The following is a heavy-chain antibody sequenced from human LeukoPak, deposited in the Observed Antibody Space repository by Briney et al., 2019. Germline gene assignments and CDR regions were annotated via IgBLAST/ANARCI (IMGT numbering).Heavy chain of an antibody. V-gene: IGHV1-2*02. CDR2: INPNSGGT. CDR1: GYTFTAYY. D-gene: IGHD1-7*01. CDR3: ARQYNWNYDNWFDP. J-gene: IGHJ5*02. Sequence: ASVKVSCKASGYTFTAYYMHWVRQAPGQGLEWMGWINPNSGGTNCAQKFQGRVTVTRDTSISTAYMELSRLRSDDTAVYYCARQYNWNYDNWFDPWGQGTLVTVPS.